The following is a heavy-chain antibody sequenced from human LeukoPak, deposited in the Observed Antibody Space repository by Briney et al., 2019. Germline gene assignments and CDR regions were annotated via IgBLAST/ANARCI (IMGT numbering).Heavy chain of an antibody. Sequence: SETLSLTCTVSGGSIRRSSYYWGWIRQPPGKGLEWIGSMYCSGSTYYNPSLKSRVTISVDTSKTQFSLKLSSATAADTAVYYCARHRTIYYDSSGYWVWGQGTLVTVSS. CDR2: MYCSGST. CDR3: ARHRTIYYDSSGYWV. J-gene: IGHJ4*02. V-gene: IGHV4-39*01. CDR1: GGSIRRSSYY. D-gene: IGHD3-22*01.